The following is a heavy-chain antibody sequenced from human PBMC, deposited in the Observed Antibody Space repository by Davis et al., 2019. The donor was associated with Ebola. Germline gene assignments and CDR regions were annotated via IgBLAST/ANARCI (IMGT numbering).Heavy chain of an antibody. D-gene: IGHD3-10*01. J-gene: IGHJ4*02. CDR2: IKSDGGTI. CDR3: ARDGEGHNKGGTGSSLDH. CDR1: GLTFDTYW. Sequence: PGGSLRLSCAASGLTFDTYWMNWVRQVAGKGLVWVARIKSDGGTIGYADSVKGRFTISRDNAKNTRYLQMNSLRVEDTAVYYCARDGEGHNKGGTGSSLDHWGQGALVTVSS. V-gene: IGHV3-74*01.